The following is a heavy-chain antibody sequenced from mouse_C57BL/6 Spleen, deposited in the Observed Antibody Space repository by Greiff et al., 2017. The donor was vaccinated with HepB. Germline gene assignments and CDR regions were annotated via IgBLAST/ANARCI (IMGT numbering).Heavy chain of an antibody. CDR1: GYTFTSYG. Sequence: VQLQQSGAELARPGASVKLSCKASGYTFTSYGISWVKQRTGQGLEWIGEIYPRSGNTYYNEKFKGKATLTADKSSSTAYMELRSLTSEDSAVYFCARSDDYDVDGFAYWGQGTLVTVSA. CDR2: IYPRSGNT. V-gene: IGHV1-81*01. J-gene: IGHJ3*01. D-gene: IGHD2-4*01. CDR3: ARSDDYDVDGFAY.